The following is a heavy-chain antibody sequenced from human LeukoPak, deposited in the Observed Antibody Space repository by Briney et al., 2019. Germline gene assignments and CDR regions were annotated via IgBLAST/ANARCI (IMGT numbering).Heavy chain of an antibody. Sequence: GASVKVSCKASGYSFGIFGISWVRQAPGQGLEWMGWISANNGNTNYAQNLQGRVTMTTDTSTSTAYIELRSLRSDDTAVYYCARVGVVVPAAWFDPWGQGTLVTVSS. V-gene: IGHV1-18*01. CDR3: ARVGVVVPAAWFDP. CDR2: ISANNGNT. CDR1: GYSFGIFG. D-gene: IGHD2-2*01. J-gene: IGHJ5*02.